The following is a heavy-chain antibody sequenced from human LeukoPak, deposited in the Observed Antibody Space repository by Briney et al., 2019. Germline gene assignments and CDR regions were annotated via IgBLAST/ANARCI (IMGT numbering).Heavy chain of an antibody. J-gene: IGHJ3*02. V-gene: IGHV1-46*01. CDR3: ASDDSSGWYYAFDI. D-gene: IGHD6-19*01. CDR1: GYTLTRYY. Sequence: ASVKVSCKASGYTLTRYYMHWARQAPGQGLEWMGIINPSGGSTSYAQKFQGRVTMTRDTSTSTVYMELSSLRSEDTAVYYCASDDSSGWYYAFDIWGQGTMVTVSS. CDR2: INPSGGST.